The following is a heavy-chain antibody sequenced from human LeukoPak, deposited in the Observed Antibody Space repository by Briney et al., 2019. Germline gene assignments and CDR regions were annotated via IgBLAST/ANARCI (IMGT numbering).Heavy chain of an antibody. CDR2: ISGSGGST. J-gene: IGHJ4*02. V-gene: IGHV3-23*01. CDR3: AKERDSSSWYGFDY. Sequence: GGTLRLSCAASGFTFSSYGMSWVRQAPGKGLEWVSAISGSGGSTYYADSVKGRFTISRDNSKNTLYLQINSLRAEDTAVYYCAKERDSSSWYGFDYWGQGTLVTVSS. CDR1: GFTFSSYG. D-gene: IGHD6-13*01.